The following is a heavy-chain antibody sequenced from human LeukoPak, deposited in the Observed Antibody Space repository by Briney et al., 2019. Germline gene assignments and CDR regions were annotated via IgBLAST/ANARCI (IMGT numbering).Heavy chain of an antibody. D-gene: IGHD3-22*01. CDR1: GFTFSDYY. CDR2: ISSSGSAI. CDR3: ARDRHYDSSGYYGY. V-gene: IGHV3-11*01. J-gene: IGHJ4*02. Sequence: GGSLRLSCAAPGFTFSDYYMSWIRQAPGKGLEWVSYISSSGSAIYYADSVKGRFTISRDNAKNSLFLQMNSLRAEDTAVYYCARDRHYDSSGYYGYWGQGTLVTVSS.